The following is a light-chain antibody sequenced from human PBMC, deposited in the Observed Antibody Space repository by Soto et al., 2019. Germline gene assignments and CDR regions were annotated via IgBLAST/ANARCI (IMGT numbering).Light chain of an antibody. Sequence: DIQMTQSPSTLSSSVGDIVTITCRASQSISSYLNWYQQKPGKAPKLLIYAASSLQSGVPSRFSGSGSGTEFTLTISSLQPEDFATYYCQQSYSNPPTFGQGTKVDI. CDR3: QQSYSNPPT. CDR2: AAS. J-gene: IGKJ1*01. CDR1: QSISSY. V-gene: IGKV1-39*01.